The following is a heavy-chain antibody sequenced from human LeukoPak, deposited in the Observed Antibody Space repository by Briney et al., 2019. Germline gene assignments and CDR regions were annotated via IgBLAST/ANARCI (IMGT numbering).Heavy chain of an antibody. CDR2: VNGDGSST. D-gene: IGHD6-13*01. V-gene: IGHV3-74*01. CDR1: GFTFSTYW. J-gene: IGHJ4*02. CDR3: ARDGIAAVDFDY. Sequence: GGSLRLSCAASGFTFSTYWMHWVRQAPGKGLVWVSRVNGDGSSTNYADSVKGRFTISRDNAKNTLYLQMNSLRAEDTAVYYCARDGIAAVDFDYWGQGILVTVSS.